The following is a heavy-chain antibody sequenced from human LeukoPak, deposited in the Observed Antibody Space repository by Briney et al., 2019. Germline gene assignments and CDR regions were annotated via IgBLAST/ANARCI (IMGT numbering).Heavy chain of an antibody. CDR2: INSDGSTT. CDR3: GRVLVGSTDFDY. CDR1: GFTVGSDW. J-gene: IGHJ4*02. Sequence: GGSLRPSYAPSGFTVGSDWMHWARQAPGKGLVWVSRINSDGSTTIYADSVKGRFTIYRDNAKNTLYLQMNSLRAEDTAVYYCGRVLVGSTDFDYWGQGTLVTVSS. V-gene: IGHV3-74*01. D-gene: IGHD1-26*01.